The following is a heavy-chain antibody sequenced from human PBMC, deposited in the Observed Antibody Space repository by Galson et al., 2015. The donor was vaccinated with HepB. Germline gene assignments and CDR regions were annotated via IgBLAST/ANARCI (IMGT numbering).Heavy chain of an antibody. Sequence: SLRLSCAASGFTFSSYAMHWVRQAPGKGLEWVAVISYDGSNKYYADSVKGRFTISRDNSKNTLYLQMNSLRAEDTAVYYCARARTSDIVVVLGYGMDVWGQGTTVTVSS. D-gene: IGHD2-2*01. CDR2: ISYDGSNK. CDR1: GFTFSSYA. CDR3: ARARTSDIVVVLGYGMDV. V-gene: IGHV3-30*04. J-gene: IGHJ6*02.